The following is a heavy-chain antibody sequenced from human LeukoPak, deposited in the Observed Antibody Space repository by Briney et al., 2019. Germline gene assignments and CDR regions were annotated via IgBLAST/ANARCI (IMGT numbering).Heavy chain of an antibody. CDR3: ARSAYRNYDFWSGPPPYYYMDV. D-gene: IGHD3-3*01. J-gene: IGHJ6*03. CDR2: INHSGRT. CDR1: GGSFSGYF. V-gene: IGHV4-34*01. Sequence: PSETLSLTGAVYGGSFSGYFWSWIRQPPGKGLEWIGEINHSGRTNYNPSLKSRVTISVDTSKNQFSLKLSSVTAADTAVYYCARSAYRNYDFWSGPPPYYYMDVWGKGTTVTVSS.